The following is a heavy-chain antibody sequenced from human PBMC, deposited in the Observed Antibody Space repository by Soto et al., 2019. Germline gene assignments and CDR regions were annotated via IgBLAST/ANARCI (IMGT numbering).Heavy chain of an antibody. CDR2: INSDGSNT. CDR3: ARVEVYDFWSGYYQNYYGMDV. D-gene: IGHD3-3*01. CDR1: GFTFSSYW. V-gene: IGHV3-74*01. Sequence: GGSLRLSCAASGFTFSSYWMHWVRQAPGKGLVWVSRINSDGSNTSYADSVKGRFTISRDNAKNTLYLQMNSLRAEDTAVYYCARVEVYDFWSGYYQNYYGMDVWGQGTTVTVSS. J-gene: IGHJ6*02.